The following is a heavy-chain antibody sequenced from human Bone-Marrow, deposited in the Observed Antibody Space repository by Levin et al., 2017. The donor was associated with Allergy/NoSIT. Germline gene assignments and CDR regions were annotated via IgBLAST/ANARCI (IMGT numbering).Heavy chain of an antibody. CDR1: GGSISSYY. J-gene: IGHJ6*02. V-gene: IGHV4-59*01. D-gene: IGHD4-17*01. CDR3: ARDRTVTTTKVYYYGMDL. Sequence: KPSETLSLTCTVSGGSISSYYWSWIRQPPGKGLEWIGYISYSGSTNYNPSLKSRVTISVDTSKNQFSLKLSSVTAADTAVYYCARDRTVTTTKVYYYGMDLWGQGTTVTVSS. CDR2: ISYSGST.